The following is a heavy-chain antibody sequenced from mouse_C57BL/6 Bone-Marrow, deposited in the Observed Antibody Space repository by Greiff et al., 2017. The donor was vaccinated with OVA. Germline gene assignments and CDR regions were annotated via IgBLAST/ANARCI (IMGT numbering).Heavy chain of an antibody. CDR1: GFNIKDYY. CDR3: ARAHYGSSYCWYFDV. J-gene: IGHJ1*03. CDR2: IDPEDGET. V-gene: IGHV14-2*01. Sequence: EVQLQESGAELVKPGASVKLSCTASGFNIKDYYMHWVKQRTEQGLEWIGRIDPEDGETKYAPKFQGKATITADTSSNTAYLQLSSLTSEDAAVYYCARAHYGSSYCWYFDVWGTGTTVTVSS. D-gene: IGHD1-1*01.